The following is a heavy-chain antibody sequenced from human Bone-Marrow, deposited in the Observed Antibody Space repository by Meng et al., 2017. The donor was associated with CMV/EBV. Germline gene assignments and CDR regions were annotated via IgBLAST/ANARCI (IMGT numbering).Heavy chain of an antibody. CDR2: IRYDGSNK. J-gene: IGHJ6*02. Sequence: GESLKISCAASGFTFSSYGMHWVRQAPGKGLEWVAFIRYDGSNKYYADSVKGRFTISRDNSKNTLYLQMSSLRAEDTAVYYCAKDHLTVTTRYSGMDVWGQGTTVTVSS. CDR1: GFTFSSYG. D-gene: IGHD4-11*01. V-gene: IGHV3-30*02. CDR3: AKDHLTVTTRYSGMDV.